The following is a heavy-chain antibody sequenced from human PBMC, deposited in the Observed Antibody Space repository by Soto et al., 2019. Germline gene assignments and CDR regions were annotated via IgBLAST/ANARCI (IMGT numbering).Heavy chain of an antibody. CDR1: GYSFTSYW. J-gene: IGHJ6*02. CDR2: IDPSDSYT. D-gene: IGHD2-15*01. V-gene: IGHV5-10-1*01. Sequence: GESLKISCKGSGYSFTSYWISWVRQMPGKGLEWMGRIDPSDSYTNYSPSFQGHVTISADKSISTAYLQWSSLKASDTAMYYCARGSGSSWVRYYSYGMDVWGPGTTVTVSS. CDR3: ARGSGSSWVRYYSYGMDV.